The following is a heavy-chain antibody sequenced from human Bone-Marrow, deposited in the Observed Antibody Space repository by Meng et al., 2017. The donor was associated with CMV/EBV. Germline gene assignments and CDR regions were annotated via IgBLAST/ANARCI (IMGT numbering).Heavy chain of an antibody. V-gene: IGHV4-4*02. Sequence: TGGSIGSHNWWHGGRQPPGKGLEWIGEIYHSGSTNYNPSLKSRVIISGDKSKNDFALRLTSVTAADTAVYYCARERGAGTFQGFDYWGHGTLVTVSS. CDR2: IYHSGST. D-gene: IGHD3-10*01. CDR1: GGSIGSHNW. CDR3: ARERGAGTFQGFDY. J-gene: IGHJ4*01.